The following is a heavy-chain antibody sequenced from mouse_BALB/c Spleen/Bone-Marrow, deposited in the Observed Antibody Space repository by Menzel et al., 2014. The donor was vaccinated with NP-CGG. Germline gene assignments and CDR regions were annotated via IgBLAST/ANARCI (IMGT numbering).Heavy chain of an antibody. J-gene: IGHJ3*01. D-gene: IGHD1-1*01. CDR2: IDPANGNT. Sequence: VHVKQSGAELVKPGASVKLSCTASGFNIKDTYMHWVKQRPEQGLEWIGRIDPANGNTKYDPRFQGKATITADTSSNTAYLQLSSLTSEDTAVYYCANYYYGSSLFAYGGQGTLVTVSA. CDR1: GFNIKDTY. V-gene: IGHV14-3*02. CDR3: ANYYYGSSLFAY.